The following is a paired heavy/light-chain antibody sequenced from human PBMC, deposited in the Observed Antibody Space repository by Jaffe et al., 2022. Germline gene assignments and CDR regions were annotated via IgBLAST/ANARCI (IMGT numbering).Light chain of an antibody. CDR2: GTS. CDR3: HQYGSSLWT. J-gene: IGKJ1*01. Sequence: EIVLTQSPGTLSLSPGQRATLSCRASQSVSSGYLAWYQQKPGQAPRLLMYGTSSRATGIPDRFSGSGSGTEFTLTISTLEPEDFAVYYCHQYGSSLWTFGQGTKVEIK. V-gene: IGKV3-20*01. CDR1: QSVSSGY.
Heavy chain of an antibody. CDR2: IGNNGMT. CDR1: GLTFSNYE. V-gene: IGHV3-48*03. D-gene: IGHD5-12*01. J-gene: IGHJ3*01. CDR3: ARGGNIGYLFNAFDV. Sequence: DVQLVESGGGLVQPGGSLRLSCVVSGLTFSNYEMNWVRQAPGKGLEWVAYIGNNGMTYYAESMKGRFTISRDNARNSLYLQMSGLKADDTGVYYCARGGNIGYLFNAFDVWGQGTMVTVSS.